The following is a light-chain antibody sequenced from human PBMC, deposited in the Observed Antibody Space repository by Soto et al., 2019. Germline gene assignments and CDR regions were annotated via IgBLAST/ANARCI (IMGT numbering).Light chain of an antibody. CDR2: DVS. J-gene: IGLJ2*01. Sequence: QSALTQPASVSGSPGQSITISCTGTSSDVGGYNYVSWYQQYPGKAPKLMIYDVSNRPSGVSNRFSGSKSGNTASLTISGLQAEDEADYYCSSYISSTTSVVFGGGTKLTVL. CDR3: SSYISSTTSVV. V-gene: IGLV2-14*01. CDR1: SSDVGGYNY.